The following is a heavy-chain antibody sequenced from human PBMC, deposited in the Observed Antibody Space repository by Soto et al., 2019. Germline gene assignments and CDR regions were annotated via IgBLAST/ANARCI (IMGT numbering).Heavy chain of an antibody. Sequence: GGSLRLSCTASGFTFDFYAMSWVRQAPGKGLEWVSGISQTGGNTHYADSVKGRFTISRDNAKNTLSLQMNSLRAEDTAVYYCAKGTGGTSYIFDYWGQGALVTVSS. D-gene: IGHD2-8*02. J-gene: IGHJ4*02. CDR2: ISQTGGNT. CDR3: AKGTGGTSYIFDY. V-gene: IGHV3-23*01. CDR1: GFTFDFYA.